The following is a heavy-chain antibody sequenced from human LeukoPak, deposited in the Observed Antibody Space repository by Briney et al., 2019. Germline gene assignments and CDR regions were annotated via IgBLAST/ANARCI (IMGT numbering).Heavy chain of an antibody. D-gene: IGHD3-22*01. CDR2: MYYSGST. CDR3: ARPYYYDSRIDP. CDR1: SXGDXX. Sequence: SXGDXXXXWLRQPPGRGLEWIAYMYYSGSTYYNPSLKSRVTMSADTSKNQLSLKLSSVTAADTAVYYCARPYYYDSRIDPWGQGILVTVSS. J-gene: IGHJ5*02. V-gene: IGHV4-30-4*01.